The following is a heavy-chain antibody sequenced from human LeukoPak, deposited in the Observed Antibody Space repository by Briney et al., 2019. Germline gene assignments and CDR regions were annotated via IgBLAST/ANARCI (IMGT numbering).Heavy chain of an antibody. CDR1: GFTFSSYG. Sequence: GGSLRLSCAASGFTFSSYGMHWVRQAPGKGLEWVAFIRYDGSNKYYADSMKGRFTISRDNSKNTLYLQMNSLRAEDTAVYYCAKDPSGYPTGVGYWGQGTLVTVSS. J-gene: IGHJ4*02. CDR2: IRYDGSNK. D-gene: IGHD3-3*01. V-gene: IGHV3-30*02. CDR3: AKDPSGYPTGVGY.